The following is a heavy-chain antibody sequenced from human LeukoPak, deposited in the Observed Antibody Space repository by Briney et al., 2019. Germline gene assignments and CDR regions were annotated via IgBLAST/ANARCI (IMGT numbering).Heavy chain of an antibody. CDR1: GFTFSSYG. J-gene: IGHJ3*02. V-gene: IGHV3-30*18. Sequence: PGGSLRLSCAASGFTFSSYGIHWVRQAPGKGLEWVAVISYDGSNKYYADSVKGRFTISRDNSKNTLYLQMNSLRAEDTAVYYCAKVRATMIVANAFDIWGQGTMVTVSS. CDR3: AKVRATMIVANAFDI. D-gene: IGHD3-22*01. CDR2: ISYDGSNK.